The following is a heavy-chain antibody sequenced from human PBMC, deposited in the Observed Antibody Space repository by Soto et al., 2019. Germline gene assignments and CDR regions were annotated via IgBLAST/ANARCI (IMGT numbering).Heavy chain of an antibody. CDR1: GGTFSSYA. D-gene: IGHD3-22*01. Sequence: SVKVSCKASGGTFSSYAISWVRQAPGQGLEWMGGIIPIFGTANYAQKFQGRVTITADESTSTAYMELSSLRSEDTAVYYCATLGGVYYYDSSGYPPGPYGMDVWGQGTTVTAP. CDR3: ATLGGVYYYDSSGYPPGPYGMDV. V-gene: IGHV1-69*13. J-gene: IGHJ6*02. CDR2: IIPIFGTA.